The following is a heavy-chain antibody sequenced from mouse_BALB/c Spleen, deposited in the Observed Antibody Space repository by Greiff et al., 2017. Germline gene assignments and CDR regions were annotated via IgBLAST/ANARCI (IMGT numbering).Heavy chain of an antibody. CDR2: ISSGGSYT. Sequence: EVQGVESGGGLVKPGGSLKLSCAASGFTFSSYAMSWVRQTPEKRLEWVATISSGGSYTYYPDSVKGRSTISRDNAKNTLYLQMISLRSEDTAMYYCARHAGGSWDYAMDYWGQGTTLTVSS. J-gene: IGHJ2*01. D-gene: IGHD1-1*02. CDR3: ARHAGGSWDYAMDY. V-gene: IGHV5-9-3*01. CDR1: GFTFSSYA.